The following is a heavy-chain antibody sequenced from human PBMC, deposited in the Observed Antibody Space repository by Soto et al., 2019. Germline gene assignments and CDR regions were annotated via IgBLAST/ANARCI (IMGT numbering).Heavy chain of an antibody. Sequence: QLQLQESGPGLVKPSGTLSLTCTVSGGSMNDHYWSWIRQPPGKGLEWLGYIYYGGSTDYNPSLRGRVALSIDTSKNQFSLKLSSVTAADTAMYYCVRHSITISPLSPFDPWGQGTLVTVSS. CDR3: VRHSITISPLSPFDP. D-gene: IGHD3-3*01. V-gene: IGHV4-59*08. CDR2: IYYGGST. CDR1: GGSMNDHY. J-gene: IGHJ5*02.